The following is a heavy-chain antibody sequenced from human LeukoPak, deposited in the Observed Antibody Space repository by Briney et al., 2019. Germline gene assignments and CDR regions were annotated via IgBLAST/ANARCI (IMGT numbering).Heavy chain of an antibody. D-gene: IGHD2-15*01. V-gene: IGHV3-30*04. CDR1: GFTFSSYA. CDR2: TSYDGSHI. J-gene: IGHJ4*02. CDR3: ARGRDYCSDY. Sequence: GASLRLSCAASGFTFSSYAMHWVRQAPGKGLEWVAVTSYDGSHIYSPDSVKGRFTISRDNPKNTLYLQMNSLGPEDTALYYCARGRDYCSDYWGQGTLVTVSS.